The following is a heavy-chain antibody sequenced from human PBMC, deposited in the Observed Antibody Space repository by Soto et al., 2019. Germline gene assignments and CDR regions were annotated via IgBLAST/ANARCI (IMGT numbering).Heavy chain of an antibody. CDR3: ARDHDSSGWYDAFDI. CDR1: GFTFSSYS. D-gene: IGHD6-19*01. V-gene: IGHV3-48*02. CDR2: ISSSSSTI. Sequence: EVQLVESGGGLVQPGGSLRLSCAASGFTFSSYSMNWVRQAPGKGLEWVSYISSSSSTIYYVDSVKGRFTVSTDTAKNSLYLQMNSLRDEDTAVYYCARDHDSSGWYDAFDIWGQGTMVTVSS. J-gene: IGHJ3*02.